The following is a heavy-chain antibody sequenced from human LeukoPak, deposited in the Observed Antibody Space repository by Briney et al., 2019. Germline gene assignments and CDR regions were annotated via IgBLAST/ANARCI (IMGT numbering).Heavy chain of an antibody. Sequence: GGSLRLSCAASGFMFSRYWMHWVRQAPGKGLVWVSHIKSDGSSTTYADSVKGRFTISRDNAKSTLYLQMNSLRVEGTAVYYCVRDSSKWYYDYWGQGTLVTVSS. CDR2: IKSDGSST. CDR3: VRDSSKWYYDY. J-gene: IGHJ4*02. CDR1: GFMFSRYW. V-gene: IGHV3-74*01. D-gene: IGHD6-13*01.